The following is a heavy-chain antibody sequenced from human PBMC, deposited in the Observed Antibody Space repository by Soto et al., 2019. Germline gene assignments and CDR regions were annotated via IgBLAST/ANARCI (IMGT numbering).Heavy chain of an antibody. CDR2: IIPMFPTA. V-gene: IGHV1-69*13. CDR1: GGTFSNHA. J-gene: IGHJ6*02. D-gene: IGHD2-21*02. Sequence: SVKVSCKASGGTFSNHAISWVRQAPGQGLEWVGGIIPMFPTADYAQRFQGRVTITADDSTTTVYMELSGLRSEDTAMYYCERDHATYCGGDCYRYFYYGMDVWGQGTTVTVSS. CDR3: ERDHATYCGGDCYRYFYYGMDV.